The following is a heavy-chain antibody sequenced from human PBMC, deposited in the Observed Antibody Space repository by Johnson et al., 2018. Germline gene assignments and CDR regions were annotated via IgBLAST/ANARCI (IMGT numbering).Heavy chain of an antibody. V-gene: IGHV3-74*01. J-gene: IGHJ1*01. D-gene: IGHD3-22*01. CDR3: ARVGVHYYDSSGYYLQH. Sequence: VQLQESGGGLVQPGGSLRLSCAASGLTFSSYWMHWVRQAPGKGLVWVSRINSDGSSTSYADSVKGRFTISRDNAKNTLDLQMNSLRAEDTAVYYCARVGVHYYDSSGYYLQHWGQGTLVTVSS. CDR1: GLTFSSYW. CDR2: INSDGSST.